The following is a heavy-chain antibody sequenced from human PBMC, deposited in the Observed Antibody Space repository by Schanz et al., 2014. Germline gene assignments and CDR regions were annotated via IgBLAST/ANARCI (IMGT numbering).Heavy chain of an antibody. J-gene: IGHJ5*01. CDR2: IYSTGST. Sequence: QVQLQESGPGLVKPSETLSLTCTVSAAFISRYYWSWIRQPAGKGLEWIGRIYSTGSTNYNPSLKSRVTISKATSKNQFSLKLTSVTAADTAVYYCARDMVENWFDSWGQGTLVTVSS. CDR1: AAFISRYY. V-gene: IGHV4-4*07. CDR3: ARDMVENWFDS. D-gene: IGHD3-10*01.